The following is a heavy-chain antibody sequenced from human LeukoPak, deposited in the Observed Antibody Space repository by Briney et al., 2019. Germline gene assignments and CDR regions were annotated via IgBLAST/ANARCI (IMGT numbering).Heavy chain of an antibody. V-gene: IGHV1-18*01. CDR2: ISAYNGNT. Sequence: ASVKVSCKASGYTFTSYGISWVRQAPGQGLEWMGWISAYNGNTNYAQELQGRVTMTTDTSTSTAYMELRSLRSDDTAVYYCARGSQLLWFGDFDCWGQGTLVTVSS. J-gene: IGHJ4*02. CDR1: GYTFTSYG. D-gene: IGHD3-10*01. CDR3: ARGSQLLWFGDFDC.